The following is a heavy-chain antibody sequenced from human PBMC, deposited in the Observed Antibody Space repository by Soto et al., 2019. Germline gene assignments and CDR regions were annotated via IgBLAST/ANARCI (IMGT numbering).Heavy chain of an antibody. V-gene: IGHV3-15*07. CDR2: IKSKTDGGTT. J-gene: IGHJ4*02. D-gene: IGHD6-13*01. Sequence: GGSLRLSCAASGFTFSNAWMNWVRQAPGKGLEWVGRIKSKTDGGTTDYAAPVKGRFTISRDDSKNTLYLQMNSLKTEDTAVYYCTTDPEGGYSSSWPLFDYWGQGTLVTVSS. CDR1: GFTFSNAW. CDR3: TTDPEGGYSSSWPLFDY.